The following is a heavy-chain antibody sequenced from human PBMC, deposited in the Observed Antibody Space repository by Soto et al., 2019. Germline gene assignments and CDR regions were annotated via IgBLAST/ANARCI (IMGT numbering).Heavy chain of an antibody. Sequence: GGSLRLSCAASGFSFSGSAIHWVRQAPGKGLEWIGQIRVKANNYSTPHAGSLKGMFTISREDSRNTAYFQVNSLKTEDTAVYYCARQLEVGTSLWASGVYNWLDPWGQGTLVTVSS. CDR1: GFSFSGSA. CDR3: ARQLEVGTSLWASGVYNWLDP. CDR2: IRVKANNYST. D-gene: IGHD1-7*01. J-gene: IGHJ5*02. V-gene: IGHV3-73*01.